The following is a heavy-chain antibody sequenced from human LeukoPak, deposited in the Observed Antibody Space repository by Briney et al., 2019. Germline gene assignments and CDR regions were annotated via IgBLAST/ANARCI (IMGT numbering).Heavy chain of an antibody. CDR2: IKSNTDGGTT. Sequence: PGGSLRLSCAASRFTLSNAWMTWVRQAPGKGLEWVGRIKSNTDGGTTDYAAPVKGRFTISRDDSKNTLYLQMNSLKTEDTAVYYCTTLNFYGSGSYYPLDYWGQGTLVTVSS. D-gene: IGHD3-10*01. J-gene: IGHJ4*02. CDR1: RFTLSNAW. CDR3: TTLNFYGSGSYYPLDY. V-gene: IGHV3-15*01.